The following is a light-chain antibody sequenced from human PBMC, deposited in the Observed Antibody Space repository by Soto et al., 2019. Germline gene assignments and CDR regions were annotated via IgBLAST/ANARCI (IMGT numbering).Light chain of an antibody. Sequence: DIQMTQSPSTLSASVGDRVTITCRASQSISSWLAWYQQKPEKAPKILIYDASSLESGVPSRLSGSGSGTEFSLTISSLQPDEFATYYGQQYNSYSYTFGQGTKLEIK. CDR1: QSISSW. J-gene: IGKJ2*01. CDR3: QQYNSYSYT. CDR2: DAS. V-gene: IGKV1-5*01.